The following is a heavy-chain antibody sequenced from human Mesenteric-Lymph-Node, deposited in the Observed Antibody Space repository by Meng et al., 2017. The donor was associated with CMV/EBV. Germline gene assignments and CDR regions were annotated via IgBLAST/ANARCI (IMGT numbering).Heavy chain of an antibody. CDR3: AREPYYYGSGSYYNDAFDV. J-gene: IGHJ3*01. V-gene: IGHV3-20*04. CDR1: GFTFDDYG. CDR2: INWNGGST. Sequence: GESLKISCAASGFTFDDYGMSWVRQAPGKGLEWVSGINWNGGSTGYADSVKGRFTISRDNAKNSLYLQMNSLRAEDTAVYYCAREPYYYGSGSYYNDAFDVWGQGTMVTVSS. D-gene: IGHD3-10*01.